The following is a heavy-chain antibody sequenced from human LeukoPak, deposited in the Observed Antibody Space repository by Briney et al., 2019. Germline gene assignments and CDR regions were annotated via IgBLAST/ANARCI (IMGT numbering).Heavy chain of an antibody. CDR2: ISGSGGST. CDR3: AKVFSAYSSGWYEYYDY. V-gene: IGHV3-23*01. CDR1: GFTFSSYA. J-gene: IGHJ4*02. Sequence: PGGSLRLSCAASGFTFSSYAMSWVRQAPGKGLEWVSAISGSGGSTYYADSVKGRFTISRDNSKNTLYLQMDSLRAEDTAVYYCAKVFSAYSSGWYEYYDYWGQGTLATVSS. D-gene: IGHD6-19*01.